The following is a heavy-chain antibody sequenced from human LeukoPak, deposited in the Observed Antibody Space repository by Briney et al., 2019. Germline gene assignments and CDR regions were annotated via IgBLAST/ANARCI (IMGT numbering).Heavy chain of an antibody. D-gene: IGHD1-26*01. CDR1: GFTFSSYA. Sequence: GGSLRLSCAASGFTFSSYAMSWVRQAPGKGLEWVSAISGSGGSTYYADSVKGRFTISRDNSKNTLYLQMNSLRAEDTAVYYCARLLHDSGTNWFDPWGQGTLVTVSS. V-gene: IGHV3-23*01. CDR2: ISGSGGST. J-gene: IGHJ5*02. CDR3: ARLLHDSGTNWFDP.